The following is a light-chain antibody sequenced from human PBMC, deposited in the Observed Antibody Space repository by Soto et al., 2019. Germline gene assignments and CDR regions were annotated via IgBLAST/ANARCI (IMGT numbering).Light chain of an antibody. CDR3: SSSTSSTTLYV. Sequence: QSALTQPASVSGSPGQSITISCTGTSSDFGGYNYVSWYQQHPGKAPKLMIYDVSNRPSGVSNRFSGSKSGNTASLTISGLQAEDEADYYCSSSTSSTTLYVFGTGTKVTVL. J-gene: IGLJ1*01. CDR2: DVS. CDR1: SSDFGGYNY. V-gene: IGLV2-14*01.